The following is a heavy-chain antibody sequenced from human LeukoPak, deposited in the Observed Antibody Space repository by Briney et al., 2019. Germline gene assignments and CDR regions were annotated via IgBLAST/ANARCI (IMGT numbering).Heavy chain of an antibody. D-gene: IGHD3-22*01. CDR1: GLTVSSNY. CDR2: ISYDGSNK. V-gene: IGHV3-30-3*01. CDR3: ARGYYYDSSGTDY. J-gene: IGHJ4*02. Sequence: GGSLRLSCAASGLTVSSNYMSWVRQAPGKGLEWVAVISYDGSNKYYADSVKGRFTISRDNSKNTLYLQMNSLRAEDTAVYYCARGYYYDSSGTDYWGQGTLVTVSS.